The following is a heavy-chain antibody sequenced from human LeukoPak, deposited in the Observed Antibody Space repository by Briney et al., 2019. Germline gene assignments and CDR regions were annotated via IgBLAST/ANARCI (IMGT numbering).Heavy chain of an antibody. V-gene: IGHV3-33*01. CDR2: IWYDGSNK. D-gene: IGHD2-2*01. Sequence: GGSLRLSCAASGFTFSSYGMHWVRQAPGKGLEWVAVIWYDGSNKYYADSVKGRFTISRDNSKNTLYLQMNSLRAEDTAVYYCARDPTGNPAAGSIDYWGQGTLVTVSS. CDR1: GFTFSSYG. J-gene: IGHJ4*02. CDR3: ARDPTGNPAAGSIDY.